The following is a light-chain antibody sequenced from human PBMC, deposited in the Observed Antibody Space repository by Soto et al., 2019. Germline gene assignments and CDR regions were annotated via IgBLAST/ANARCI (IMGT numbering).Light chain of an antibody. Sequence: EIVLMQSPGTLSLSPGERATLSCRASQYVTRTYIAWYQQKPGQAPRLLIYDASNRATGIPARFSGSGSGTDFTLTISSLEPEDFAVYYCQHRSNWPLTFGGGTKVDIK. J-gene: IGKJ4*01. CDR3: QHRSNWPLT. V-gene: IGKV3-11*01. CDR2: DAS. CDR1: QYVTRTY.